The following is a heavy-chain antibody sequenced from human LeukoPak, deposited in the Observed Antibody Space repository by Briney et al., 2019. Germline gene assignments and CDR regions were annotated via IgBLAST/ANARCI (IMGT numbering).Heavy chain of an antibody. Sequence: ASVTVSCKASGYTFTSYDINWVRQAAGQGLEWMGWMNPNSGNTGYAQKFQGRVTMTRNTSISTAYMELSSLRSEDTAVYYCARGRGYGGILGYWGQGTLVTVSS. CDR2: MNPNSGNT. V-gene: IGHV1-8*01. J-gene: IGHJ4*02. CDR3: ARGRGYGGILGY. D-gene: IGHD5-12*01. CDR1: GYTFTSYD.